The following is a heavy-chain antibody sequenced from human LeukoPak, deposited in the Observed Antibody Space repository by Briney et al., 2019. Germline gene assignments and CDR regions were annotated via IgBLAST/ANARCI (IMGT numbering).Heavy chain of an antibody. CDR3: ATSQYCPNGVCNRWAY. Sequence: PGGSLRLSCAASGFTFSSYSMNWVRQAPGKGLEWVSSISSSSSYIYYADSVKGRFTISRDNAKNSLYLQMNSLRVEDTAVYYCATSQYCPNGVCNRWAYWGQGTLVTVSS. J-gene: IGHJ4*02. D-gene: IGHD2-8*01. CDR1: GFTFSSYS. CDR2: ISSSSSYI. V-gene: IGHV3-21*04.